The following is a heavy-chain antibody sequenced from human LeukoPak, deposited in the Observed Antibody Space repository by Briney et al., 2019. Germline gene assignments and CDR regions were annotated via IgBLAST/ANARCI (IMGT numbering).Heavy chain of an antibody. J-gene: IGHJ1*01. Sequence: ASVKVSCKASGYTFTSYAMHWVRQAPGQRLEWMGWINADNGNTKYSQKFQGRVTITRDTSASTAYMELSGLRSEDTAVYYCARAPRDYYDSSGYSHREYFQHWGQGTLVTVSS. CDR2: INADNGNT. D-gene: IGHD3-22*01. CDR3: ARAPRDYYDSSGYSHREYFQH. V-gene: IGHV1-3*01. CDR1: GYTFTSYA.